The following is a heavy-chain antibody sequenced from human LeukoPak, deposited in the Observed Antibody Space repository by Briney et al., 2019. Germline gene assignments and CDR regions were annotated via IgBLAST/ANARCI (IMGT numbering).Heavy chain of an antibody. CDR2: IIPICGTA. Sequence: SVKVSCKASGGTFSSYAISWVRQAPGQGLEWMGGIIPICGTANYAQKFQGRVTITADESTSTAYMELSSLRSEDTAVYYCARGASSSWYVFGAFDIWGQGTMVTVSS. V-gene: IGHV1-69*13. D-gene: IGHD6-13*01. CDR1: GGTFSSYA. J-gene: IGHJ3*02. CDR3: ARGASSSWYVFGAFDI.